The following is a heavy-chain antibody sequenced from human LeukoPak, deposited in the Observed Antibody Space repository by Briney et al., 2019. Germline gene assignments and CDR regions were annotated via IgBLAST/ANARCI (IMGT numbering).Heavy chain of an antibody. CDR1: GGSFSGYY. CDR3: ARGSTYYGMDV. D-gene: IGHD2/OR15-2a*01. CDR2: INHSGST. Sequence: SETLSLTCAVYGGSFSGYYWSWIRQPPGEGLEWIGEINHSGSTNYNPSLKSRVTISVDTSKNQFSLKLSSVTAADTAVYYCARGSTYYGMDVWGQGTTVTVSS. J-gene: IGHJ6*02. V-gene: IGHV4-34*01.